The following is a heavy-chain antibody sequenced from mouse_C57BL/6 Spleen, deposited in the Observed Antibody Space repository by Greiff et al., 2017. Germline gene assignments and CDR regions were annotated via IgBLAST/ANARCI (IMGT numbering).Heavy chain of an antibody. CDR3: ARSYYDYPNWYFDV. J-gene: IGHJ1*03. V-gene: IGHV1-59*01. CDR2: IDPSDSYT. Sequence: LVGPGTSVKLSCKASGYTFTSYWMHWVKQRPGQGLEWIGVIDPSDSYTNYNQKFKGKATLTVDTSSSTAYMQLSSLTSEDSAVYYCARSYYDYPNWYFDVWGTGTTVTVSS. CDR1: GYTFTSYW. D-gene: IGHD2-4*01.